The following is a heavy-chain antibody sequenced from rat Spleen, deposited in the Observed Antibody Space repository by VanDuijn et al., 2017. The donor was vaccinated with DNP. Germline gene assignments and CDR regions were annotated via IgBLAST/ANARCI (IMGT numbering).Heavy chain of an antibody. CDR1: GFTFSDYA. J-gene: IGHJ3*01. CDR3: TRLGERLFDY. D-gene: IGHD5-1*01. V-gene: IGHV5-7*01. Sequence: EVQLVESGGGLVQPGNSLKLSCAASGFTFSDYAMAWVRQSPKKGLEWVATITYDGRTAYYRDSVKGQFTISRDNSETTLNLQMDSLRSEDTATYFCTRLGERLFDYWGRGTLVTVSS. CDR2: ITYDGRTA.